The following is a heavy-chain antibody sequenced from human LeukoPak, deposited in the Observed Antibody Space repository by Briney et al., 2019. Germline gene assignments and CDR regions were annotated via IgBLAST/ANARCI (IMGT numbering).Heavy chain of an antibody. V-gene: IGHV3-15*01. Sequence: SGGSLRLSCAASGLTFSNAWMSWVRQAPGKGLEWVGRIKSKTDGGTTDYAAPVKGRFTISRDDSKNTLYLQMNSLKTEDTAVYYCTTGEYYDSSGRANDYWGQGTLVTVSS. CDR1: GLTFSNAW. CDR2: IKSKTDGGTT. J-gene: IGHJ4*02. CDR3: TTGEYYDSSGRANDY. D-gene: IGHD3-22*01.